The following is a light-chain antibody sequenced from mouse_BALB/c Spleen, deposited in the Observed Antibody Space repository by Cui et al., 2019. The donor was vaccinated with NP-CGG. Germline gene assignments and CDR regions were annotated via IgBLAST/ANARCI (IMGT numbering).Light chain of an antibody. V-gene: IGLV1*01. J-gene: IGLJ1*01. CDR1: TRAVTTSNY. CDR2: GTN. CDR3: ALWYSNHWV. Sequence: QAVVTQESAPTTSPGETVPPTFRASTRAVTTSNYANWVQEKPNHLFTGLIGGTNNRAPVVPARFSGSLIGDKAALTITGARTEDEAIYFCALWYSNHWVFGGGTKLTVL.